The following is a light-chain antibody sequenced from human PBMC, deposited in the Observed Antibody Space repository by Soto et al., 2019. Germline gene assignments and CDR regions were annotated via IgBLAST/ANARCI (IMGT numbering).Light chain of an antibody. CDR2: DVS. J-gene: IGLJ1*01. CDR1: SSDVGGYNY. V-gene: IGLV2-14*01. CDR3: SSYSSSSTLYV. Sequence: QSALTQPASVSESPGQSITVSCTGTSSDVGGYNYVSWYQQHPGKAPKLMIYDVSDRPSWVSNRFSGSKSGNTASLTISGLQAEDEADYYCSSYSSSSTLYVFGTGTKVTVL.